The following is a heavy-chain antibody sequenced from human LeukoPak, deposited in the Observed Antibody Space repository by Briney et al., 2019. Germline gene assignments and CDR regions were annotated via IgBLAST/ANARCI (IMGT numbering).Heavy chain of an antibody. D-gene: IGHD4-23*01. V-gene: IGHV4-34*01. Sequence: SETLSLTCAVSGGSFFGSHWNWIRQSPEKGLEWIGEINHSGRTNYNPSLKSRVTISVDTSKSQFFLKLTSVTAADTAVYYCARDPTTVVTLPHYFDFWGQGTRSPSPQ. CDR3: ARDPTTVVTLPHYFDF. J-gene: IGHJ4*02. CDR1: GGSFFGSH. CDR2: INHSGRT.